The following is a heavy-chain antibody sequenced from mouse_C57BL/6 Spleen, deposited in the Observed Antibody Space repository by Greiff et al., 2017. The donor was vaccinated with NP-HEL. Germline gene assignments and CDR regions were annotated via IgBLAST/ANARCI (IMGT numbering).Heavy chain of an antibody. J-gene: IGHJ1*03. CDR3: TKSDGKGGWYFDV. CDR1: GFNIKDDY. D-gene: IGHD2-1*01. CDR2: IDPENGDT. V-gene: IGHV14-4*01. Sequence: EVQLQQSGAELVRPGASVKLSCTASGFNIKDDYMHWVKQRPEQGLEWIGWIDPENGDTEYASKFQGKATITADTSSNTAYLQLSSLTSEDTAVYYWTKSDGKGGWYFDVWGTGTTVTVAS.